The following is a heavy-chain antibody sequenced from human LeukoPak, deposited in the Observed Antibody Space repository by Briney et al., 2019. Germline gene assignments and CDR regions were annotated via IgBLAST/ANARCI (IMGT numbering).Heavy chain of an antibody. D-gene: IGHD1-26*01. CDR1: LVSIECFY. V-gene: IGHV4-59*01. Sequence: KPSETLSLTCNVSLVSIECFYWGWIRQPPGKGLEWIGYIYHSGTTNYSPSLKSRVTMSLDTSTSQFSLKVNSLTAADTAVYYCAREKRVVGAPHFDSWGQGTLVTVSS. CDR2: IYHSGTT. J-gene: IGHJ4*02. CDR3: AREKRVVGAPHFDS.